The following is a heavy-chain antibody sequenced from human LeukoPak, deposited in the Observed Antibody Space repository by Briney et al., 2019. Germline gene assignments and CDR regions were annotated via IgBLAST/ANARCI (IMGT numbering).Heavy chain of an antibody. CDR2: ISWNSGSI. CDR3: AKEGARLGTAVSGPFDY. V-gene: IGHV3-9*01. CDR1: GFTFSSYS. J-gene: IGHJ4*02. D-gene: IGHD6-13*01. Sequence: GGSLRLSCAASGFTFSSYSMNWVRQAPGKGLEWVSAISWNSGSIAYADSVKGRFTISRDNAKNSLYVQMNSLRPEDTALYYCAKEGARLGTAVSGPFDYWGQGTLVTVSS.